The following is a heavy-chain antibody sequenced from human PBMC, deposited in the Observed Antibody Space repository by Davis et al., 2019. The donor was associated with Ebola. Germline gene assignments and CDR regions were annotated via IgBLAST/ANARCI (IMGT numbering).Heavy chain of an antibody. CDR1: GFTFYRYE. Sequence: GESLKISCVTSGFTFYRYEMNWVRQAPGKGLEWVAFISASGSPIYYADSIKGRFTISRDTARNSVHLQMNNLRGEDTAVYYCAKDSGWQMSPWGQGTLVTVSS. V-gene: IGHV3-48*03. CDR3: AKDSGWQMSP. D-gene: IGHD6-19*01. CDR2: ISASGSPI. J-gene: IGHJ5*02.